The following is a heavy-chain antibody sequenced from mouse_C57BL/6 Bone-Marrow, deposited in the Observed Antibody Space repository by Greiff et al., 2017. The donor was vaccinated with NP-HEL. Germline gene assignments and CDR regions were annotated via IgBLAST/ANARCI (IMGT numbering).Heavy chain of an antibody. CDR2: ISSGGSYT. CDR1: GFTFSSYG. Sequence: EVMLVESGGDLVKPGGSLKLSCAASGFTFSSYGMSWVRQTPDKRLEWVATISSGGSYTYYPASVKGRFTISRDNAKNTLYLQMSSLKSEDTAMYYCARRGTAQAPFAYGGQGTRVTVSA. D-gene: IGHD3-2*02. CDR3: ARRGTAQAPFAY. V-gene: IGHV5-6*02. J-gene: IGHJ3*01.